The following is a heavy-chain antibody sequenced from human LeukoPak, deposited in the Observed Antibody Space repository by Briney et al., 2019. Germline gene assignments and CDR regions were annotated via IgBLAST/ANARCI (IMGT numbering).Heavy chain of an antibody. CDR1: GGSISSYY. V-gene: IGHV4-59*01. Sequence: PSETLSLTCTVSGGSISSYYWSWIRQPPGKGLEWIGYIYYSGSTNYNPSLKSRVTMSVDTSKNQFSLKLSSVTAADTAVYYCARGAWFGPYYMDVWGKGTTVTVSS. J-gene: IGHJ6*03. CDR2: IYYSGST. CDR3: ARGAWFGPYYMDV. D-gene: IGHD3-10*01.